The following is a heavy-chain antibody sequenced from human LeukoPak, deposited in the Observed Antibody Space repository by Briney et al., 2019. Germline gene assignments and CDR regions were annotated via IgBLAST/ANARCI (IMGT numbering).Heavy chain of an antibody. CDR3: ARDYFDSSGYSFDY. Sequence: ASVKVSCKASGYIFTGYYMHWVRQAPGQGLEWMGWINPNSGDTHYAQKFQGRVTMTRDTSISTAYMDLSRLRSDDTAVYYCARDYFDSSGYSFDYWGQGTLVTVSS. V-gene: IGHV1-2*02. CDR1: GYIFTGYY. CDR2: INPNSGDT. D-gene: IGHD3-22*01. J-gene: IGHJ4*02.